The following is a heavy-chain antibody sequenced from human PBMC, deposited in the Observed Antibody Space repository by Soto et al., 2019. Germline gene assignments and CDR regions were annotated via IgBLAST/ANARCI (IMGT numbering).Heavy chain of an antibody. V-gene: IGHV3-11*01. CDR1: GFTFSDYY. Sequence: GGSLRLSCAASGFTFSDYYMSRIRQAPGKGLEWVSCISTTGSNIKHADSVKGRFTISRDNAKNSLYLQMNSLRAEDTAVYYCARSMEFDYWGQGTLVTVSS. CDR2: ISTTGSNI. D-gene: IGHD3-10*01. CDR3: ARSMEFDY. J-gene: IGHJ4*02.